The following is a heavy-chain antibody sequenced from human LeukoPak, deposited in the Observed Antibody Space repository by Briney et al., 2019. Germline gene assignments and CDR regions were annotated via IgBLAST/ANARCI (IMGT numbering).Heavy chain of an antibody. CDR2: INASGGST. D-gene: IGHD6-13*01. CDR1: GYRFTSYY. V-gene: IGHV1-46*01. CDR3: ARDLIAAAGTTWFDP. J-gene: IGHJ5*02. Sequence: VASVKVSCKASGYRFTSYYMHWVRQAPGQGLEWMGIINASGGSTTYAQKFQGRVTMTRDTSTSTVYMELSSLRSEDTAMYYCARDLIAAAGTTWFDPWGQGTLVTVSS.